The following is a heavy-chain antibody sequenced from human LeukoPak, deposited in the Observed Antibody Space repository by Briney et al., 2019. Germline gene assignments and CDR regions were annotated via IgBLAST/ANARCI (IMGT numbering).Heavy chain of an antibody. Sequence: GGSLRLSCAASGFTFSSYWMSWVRQAPGKGLEWVANIKKDGSEKYYVDSVKGRFTVSRDNAKTSLYLQMNSLRAEDTAVYYCARDLSGVTGYTYGRGIDYWGQGTLVTVSS. CDR2: IKKDGSEK. CDR3: ARDLSGVTGYTYGRGIDY. J-gene: IGHJ4*02. D-gene: IGHD5-18*01. CDR1: GFTFSSYW. V-gene: IGHV3-7*01.